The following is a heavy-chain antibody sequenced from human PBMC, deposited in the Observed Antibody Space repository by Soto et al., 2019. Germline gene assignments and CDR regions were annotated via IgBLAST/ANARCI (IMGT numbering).Heavy chain of an antibody. V-gene: IGHV3-30*18. CDR3: AKLLVVSPSVYTDY. CDR2: ISYDGSNK. D-gene: IGHD2-15*01. CDR1: GFTFSSYG. J-gene: IGHJ4*02. Sequence: QVQLVESGGGVVQPGRSLRLSCAASGFTFSSYGMHWVRQAPGKGLEWVAVISYDGSNKYYADSVKGRFTISRDNSKNTLYLQLNILRAEDTAVYYCAKLLVVSPSVYTDYWGQGTVVTVSS.